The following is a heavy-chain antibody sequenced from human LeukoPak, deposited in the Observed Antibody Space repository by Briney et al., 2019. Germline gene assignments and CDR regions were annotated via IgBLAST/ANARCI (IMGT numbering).Heavy chain of an antibody. D-gene: IGHD1-14*01. J-gene: IGHJ4*02. CDR3: VRGDNRDY. CDR2: IGKTSRNM. V-gene: IGHV3-21*01. CDR1: GFSFSTST. Sequence: KPGGSLRLSCAASGFSFSTSTMNWVRQAPGKGLEWISSIGKTSRNMYYADSVRGRFTISRDNAKNSLFLLMNSLRVEDTSVYYCVRGDNRDYWGQGTLVTVSS.